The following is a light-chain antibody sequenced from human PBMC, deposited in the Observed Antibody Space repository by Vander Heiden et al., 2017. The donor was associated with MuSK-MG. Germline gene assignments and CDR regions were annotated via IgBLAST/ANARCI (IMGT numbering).Light chain of an antibody. V-gene: IGKV3-11*01. CDR1: QSVSSY. J-gene: IGKJ1*01. CDR3: QQPSNSPPWA. CDR2: DAF. Sequence: EIVLTQSPATLSLSPGERATLSFRASQSVSSYLAWYQQKPGQAPRLLIYDAFNRDTGIPARFSGSGYGTDFTLTISSLEPEDFAVYYCQQPSNSPPWAFGQGTKVEIK.